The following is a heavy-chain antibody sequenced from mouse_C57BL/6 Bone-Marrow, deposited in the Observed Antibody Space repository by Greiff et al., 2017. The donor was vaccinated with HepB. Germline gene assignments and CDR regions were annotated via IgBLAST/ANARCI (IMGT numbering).Heavy chain of an antibody. CDR1: GFNIKDDY. J-gene: IGHJ1*03. CDR2: IDPENGDT. CDR3: TTDYDSSYWYFDV. Sequence: EVQLQQSGAELVRPGASVKLSCTASGFNIKDDYMHWVKQRPEQGLEWIGWIDPENGDTEYASKFQGKATITADTSSNTAYLQLSSLTSEDTAVYDCTTDYDSSYWYFDVGGTGTTVTVAS. V-gene: IGHV14-4*01. D-gene: IGHD1-1*01.